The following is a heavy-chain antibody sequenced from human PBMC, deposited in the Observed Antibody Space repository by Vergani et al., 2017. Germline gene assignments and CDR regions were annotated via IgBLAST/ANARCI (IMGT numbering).Heavy chain of an antibody. V-gene: IGHV4-39*02. CDR2: IYYSGST. D-gene: IGHD2-15*01. Sequence: QLQLQESGPGLVKPSETLSLTCTVSGGSISSSNYYWGWIRQPPGKGLEWIGTIYYSGSTYYNPSLKSRVTISVDTSKNQFSLKLSSVTAADTAVYYCARDLGYCSGGSCSYWGQGTLVTVSS. CDR3: ARDLGYCSGGSCSY. J-gene: IGHJ4*02. CDR1: GGSISSSNYY.